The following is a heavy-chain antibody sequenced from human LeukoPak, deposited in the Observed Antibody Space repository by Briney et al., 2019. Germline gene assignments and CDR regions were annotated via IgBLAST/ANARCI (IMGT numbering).Heavy chain of an antibody. CDR1: GFSFSGYG. V-gene: IGHV3-7*01. CDR3: ARATSGWLRGIDY. Sequence: GGSLRLSCAASGFSFSGYGMHWVRQAPGKGLEWVANIRQDGRDKYYVDSMKGRFTISRDNSKNSLYLQMNSLRVDDTAVYYCARATSGWLRGIDYWGPGTLVTVSS. D-gene: IGHD6-19*01. J-gene: IGHJ4*02. CDR2: IRQDGRDK.